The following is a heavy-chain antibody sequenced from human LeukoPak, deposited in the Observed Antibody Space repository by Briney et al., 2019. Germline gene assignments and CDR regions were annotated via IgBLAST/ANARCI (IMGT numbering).Heavy chain of an antibody. Sequence: GGSLRLSCAASGFTFSSYGMHWVRQAPGKGLEWVAIIRHNGIAQDYADSVQGRFTISRDNSKNTLYLQMNSLRVEDTAIYYCTKERKGWFSEHWGQGTPVTVSS. CDR2: IRHNGIAQ. CDR1: GFTFSSYG. D-gene: IGHD2/OR15-2a*01. J-gene: IGHJ1*01. CDR3: TKERKGWFSEH. V-gene: IGHV3-30*02.